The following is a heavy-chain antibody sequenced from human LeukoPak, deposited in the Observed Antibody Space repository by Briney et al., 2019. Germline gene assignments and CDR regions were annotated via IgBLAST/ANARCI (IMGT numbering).Heavy chain of an antibody. CDR3: ARDRRVEWELLDY. CDR2: INPNSSGT. CDR1: GYTFTGSY. J-gene: IGHJ4*02. V-gene: IGHV1-2*02. D-gene: IGHD1-26*01. Sequence: ASVKVSCKASGYTFTGSYIHWVRQAPGQGLEWMGWINPNSSGTNYAQKFQGRVTMTRDTSISTAYMVLSRLRSDDTAVYYCARDRRVEWELLDYWGQGTLVTVSS.